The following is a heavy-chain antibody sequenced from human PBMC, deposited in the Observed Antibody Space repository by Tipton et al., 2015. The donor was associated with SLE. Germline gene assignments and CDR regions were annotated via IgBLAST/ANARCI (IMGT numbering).Heavy chain of an antibody. D-gene: IGHD3-9*01. Sequence: GSLRLSCAASGFTFSSYWMHWVRQAPGKGLVWVSRLNSDGSYTSYADSVKGRFTISRDNAKNTLYLQMNSLRAEDTAVYYCARALGMGYWGQGTLVTVSS. J-gene: IGHJ4*02. V-gene: IGHV3-74*01. CDR3: ARALGMGY. CDR2: LNSDGSYT. CDR1: GFTFSSYW.